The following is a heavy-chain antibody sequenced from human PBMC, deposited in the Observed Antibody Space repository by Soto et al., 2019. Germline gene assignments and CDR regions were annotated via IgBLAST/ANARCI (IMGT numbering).Heavy chain of an antibody. D-gene: IGHD5-18*01. CDR2: INPSGGST. Sequence: SVKASCKASGYTFTSCSMHWVRQAPGQGLEWMGIINPSGGSTSYAQKFQGRVTMTRDTSTSTVYMELSSLRSEDTAVYYCARERGMVTGFDYWGQGTLVTVSS. CDR3: ARERGMVTGFDY. J-gene: IGHJ4*02. CDR1: GYTFTSCS. V-gene: IGHV1-46*01.